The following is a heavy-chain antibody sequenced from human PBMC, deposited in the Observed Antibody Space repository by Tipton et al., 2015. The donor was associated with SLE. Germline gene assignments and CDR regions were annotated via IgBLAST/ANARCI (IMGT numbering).Heavy chain of an antibody. CDR1: GFTFSDYY. CDR3: ARDHRELGDAFDI. V-gene: IGHV3-11*04. Sequence: SLRLSCAASGFTFSDYYMSWIRQAPGKGLEWVSYISSSGSTIYYADSVKGRFTISRDNAKNSLYLQMNSLRAEDTAVYYCARDHRELGDAFDIWGQGTMVTVSS. D-gene: IGHD1-26*01. J-gene: IGHJ3*02. CDR2: ISSSGSTI.